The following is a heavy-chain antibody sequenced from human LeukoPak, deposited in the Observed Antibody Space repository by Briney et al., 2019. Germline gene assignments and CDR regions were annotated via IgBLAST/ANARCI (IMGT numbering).Heavy chain of an antibody. CDR3: ARRVGYCSGGSSLCSYYFDY. V-gene: IGHV4-59*08. CDR2: IYYSGST. J-gene: IGHJ4*02. D-gene: IGHD2-15*01. CDR1: GGSISSYY. Sequence: SETLSLTCTVSGGSISSYYWSWIRQPPGKGLEWIGYIYYSGSTNYNPSLKSRVTISVDTSKNQFSLKLSSVTAADTAVYYCARRVGYCSGGSSLCSYYFDYWGQGTLVTVSS.